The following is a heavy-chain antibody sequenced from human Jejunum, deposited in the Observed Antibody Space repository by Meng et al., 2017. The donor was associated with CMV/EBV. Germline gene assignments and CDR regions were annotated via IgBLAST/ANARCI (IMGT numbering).Heavy chain of an antibody. D-gene: IGHD3-9*01. CDR2: MYYSGGT. CDR3: ARHTDTTTGPQDY. CDR1: GGSISSSNYD. J-gene: IGHJ4*02. Sequence: TVSGGSISSSNYDWGWIRQPPGKGLEWIGSMYYSGGTYYNPSLKSRVTMSVDTSKNQFSLKLSSVTAADTATYYCARHTDTTTGPQDYWGQGTLVTVSS. V-gene: IGHV4-39*01.